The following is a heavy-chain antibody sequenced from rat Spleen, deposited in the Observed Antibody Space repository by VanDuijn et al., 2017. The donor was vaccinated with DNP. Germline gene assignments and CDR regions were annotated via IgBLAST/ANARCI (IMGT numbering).Heavy chain of an antibody. J-gene: IGHJ2*01. CDR2: INYDGSRT. V-gene: IGHV5-17*01. CDR3: ARQPSFDY. Sequence: EVQLVKSGGGLVQPGRSLKLSCAASGFTFSDYAMAWVRQAPKKGLEWVATINYDGSRTYFRDSVKGRFTISRDIAKTTLYLQMDSLRSEDTATYYCARQPSFDYWGQGVMVTVSS. CDR1: GFTFSDYA.